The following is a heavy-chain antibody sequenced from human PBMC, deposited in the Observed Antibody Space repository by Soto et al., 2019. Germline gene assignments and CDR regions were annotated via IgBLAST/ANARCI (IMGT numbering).Heavy chain of an antibody. J-gene: IGHJ4*02. CDR1: GFTFSKYI. CDR3: ARDDEDGSYCDLGY. V-gene: IGHV3-30-3*01. Sequence: QVQLVESGGGVVQPGRSLRLSCAASGFTFSKYIMHWVRQAPGKGLEWVAMILHDGNNKYYADSVKGRFTISRDNSKNTLYLQMNSLRTEDTAMYYCARDDEDGSYCDLGYWGQGTLVTVSS. D-gene: IGHD3-10*01. CDR2: ILHDGNNK.